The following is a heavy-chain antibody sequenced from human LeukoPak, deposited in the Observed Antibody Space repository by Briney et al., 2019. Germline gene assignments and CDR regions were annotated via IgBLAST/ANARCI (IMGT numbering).Heavy chain of an antibody. CDR2: ISGSGGST. CDR1: GFTFSNYA. J-gene: IGHJ4*02. D-gene: IGHD2-21*02. CDR3: AKDPLAVTTRFDY. Sequence: GGSLRLSCAASGFTFSNYAMRWVRQAPGKGLEWVSAISGSGGSTYYADSVKGRFTISRDNSKNTLYLQMNSLRAEDTAVYYCAKDPLAVTTRFDYWGQGTLVTVSS. V-gene: IGHV3-23*01.